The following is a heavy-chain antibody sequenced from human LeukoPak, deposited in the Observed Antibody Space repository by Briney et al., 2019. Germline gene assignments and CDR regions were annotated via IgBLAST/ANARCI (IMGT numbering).Heavy chain of an antibody. D-gene: IGHD6-13*01. CDR3: AKSGAWYLERYPVND. CDR1: GYTFTVNH. Sequence: GASVKVSCKSSGYTFTVNHMHWVRQAHGQGLEWMGGINANSGGTNYAQKFQGRVTMTRDTSISTAYMELNRLRSDDTAVYYCAKSGAWYLERYPVNDWGQGTLVTVSS. CDR2: INANSGGT. V-gene: IGHV1-2*02. J-gene: IGHJ4*02.